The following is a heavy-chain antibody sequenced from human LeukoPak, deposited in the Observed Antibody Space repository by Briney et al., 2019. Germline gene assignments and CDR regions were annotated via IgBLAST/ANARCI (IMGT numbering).Heavy chain of an antibody. CDR3: VRLDGGGYYDVTY. CDR1: GYSFTSYW. Sequence: GESLKISCKGSGYSFTSYWIGWVRQMPGKGLEWMGIINPDDSETRYSPSFQGQVTISADKSITTAYLQWSSLRPSDTDMYYCVRLDGGGYYDVTYWGQGTLLTVSS. J-gene: IGHJ4*02. CDR2: INPDDSET. D-gene: IGHD3-22*01. V-gene: IGHV5-51*01.